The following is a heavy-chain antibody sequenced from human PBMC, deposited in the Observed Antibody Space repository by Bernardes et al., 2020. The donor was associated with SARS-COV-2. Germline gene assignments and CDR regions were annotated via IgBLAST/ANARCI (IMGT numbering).Heavy chain of an antibody. D-gene: IGHD3-16*01. CDR3: ARDLFWWSAADY. V-gene: IGHV3-23*01. CDR1: GFSLSSHA. Sequence: GSLRLSFAASGFSLSSHAMSWVRQAPGKGLEWVSGFGTDGNTHYRYSVRGRFSISRDTSKNILYLQMDSLRGEDTAVYFCARDLFWWSAADYWGQGTLVTVS. CDR2: FGTDGNT. J-gene: IGHJ4*02.